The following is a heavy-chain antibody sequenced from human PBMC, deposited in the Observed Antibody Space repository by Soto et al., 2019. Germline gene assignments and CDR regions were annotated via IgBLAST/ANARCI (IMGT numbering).Heavy chain of an antibody. CDR2: IYSGGST. CDR1: GFTVSSNY. D-gene: IGHD2-21*02. CDR3: AREAYCGGDCYPGWFDP. J-gene: IGHJ5*02. V-gene: IGHV3-53*01. Sequence: PGGSLRLSCAASGFTVSSNYMSWVRQAPGEGLEWVSVIYSGGSTDYADSVKGRFTISRDNSKNTLYLQMNSLRAEDTAVYYCAREAYCGGDCYPGWFDPWGQGTLVTVSS.